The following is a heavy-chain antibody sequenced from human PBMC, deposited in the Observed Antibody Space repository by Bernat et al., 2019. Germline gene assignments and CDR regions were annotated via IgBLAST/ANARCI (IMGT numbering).Heavy chain of an antibody. CDR3: ARDRRSAITPLYYYYGMDV. Sequence: QVQLQESGPGLVKPSQTLSLTCTVSGGSISSGGYYWSWIRQHPGKGLEWIGYIYYSGSTYYNPSLKSRVTISVDTSKNQFSLKLSSVTAADTAVYYCARDRRSAITPLYYYYGMDVWGQGTTVTVSS. V-gene: IGHV4-31*03. CDR1: GGSISSGGYY. D-gene: IGHD5-12*01. CDR2: IYYSGST. J-gene: IGHJ6*02.